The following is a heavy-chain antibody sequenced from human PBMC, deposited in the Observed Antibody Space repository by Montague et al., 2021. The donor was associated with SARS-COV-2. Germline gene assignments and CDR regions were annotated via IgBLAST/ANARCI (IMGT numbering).Heavy chain of an antibody. J-gene: IGHJ4*02. Sequence: SETLSLTCAVSGGSFSGFYWTWIRQPPGKGLEWVGEIHHSGSATYNPSLETRVSVTVDTSKKEFSLRLYSVTGADTAVYFCARGVFTVGGTSFDYWGQGNLVTVSS. CDR1: GGSFSGFY. CDR3: ARGVFTVGGTSFDY. CDR2: IHHSGSA. D-gene: IGHD6-19*01. V-gene: IGHV4-34*01.